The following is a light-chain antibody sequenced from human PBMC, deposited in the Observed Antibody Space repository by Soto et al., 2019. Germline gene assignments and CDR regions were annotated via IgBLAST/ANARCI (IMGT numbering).Light chain of an antibody. CDR3: QQRSNWPIT. CDR2: DAS. V-gene: IGKV3D-20*02. J-gene: IGKJ5*01. CDR1: QSVISTY. Sequence: IVLTQSPGTLSLSPGERATLSCRASQSVISTYLAWYQQKPGQAPRLLIYDASNRATGIPARFSGSGSGTDFTLTISSLEPEDSAVYYCQQRSNWPITFGQGTRLEIK.